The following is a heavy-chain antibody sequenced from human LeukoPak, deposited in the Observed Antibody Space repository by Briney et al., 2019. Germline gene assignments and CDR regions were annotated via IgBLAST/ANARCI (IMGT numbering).Heavy chain of an antibody. V-gene: IGHV3-48*01. CDR2: IRSTGDT. CDR1: GFIFSQYS. D-gene: IGHD6-13*01. J-gene: IGHJ3*02. Sequence: GGSLRLSCAASGFIFSQYSINWVRQAPGKGLEWVSHIRSTGDTFYADSVKGRFTISRDNARNSLYLQMNSLRAEDTAMYYCARGGIAAAGTRAFDIWGQGTMVTVSS. CDR3: ARGGIAAAGTRAFDI.